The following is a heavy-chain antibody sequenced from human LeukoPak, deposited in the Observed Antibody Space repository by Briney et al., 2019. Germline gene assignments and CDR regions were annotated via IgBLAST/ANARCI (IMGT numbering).Heavy chain of an antibody. V-gene: IGHV3-53*01. CDR1: GFTFSSYE. CDR2: IYNGGSP. Sequence: PGGSLRLSCAASGFTFSSYEMNWVRQAPGKGLEWVSVIYNGGSPDYADSAKGRFTISSDSSKNTLYLQMNSLRVEDTAVYYCARDGADNSGYYFGSLWGQGTMVTVSS. D-gene: IGHD3-22*01. J-gene: IGHJ3*01. CDR3: ARDGADNSGYYFGSL.